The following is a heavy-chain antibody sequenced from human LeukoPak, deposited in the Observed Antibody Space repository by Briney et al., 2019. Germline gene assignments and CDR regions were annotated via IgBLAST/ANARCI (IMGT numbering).Heavy chain of an antibody. CDR1: GYSFTSYW. Sequence: GESLKISCKGSGYSFTSYWIGWVRQMPGKGLAWMGIIYPGDSDTRYSPSFQGQVTISADKSISTAYLQWSSLKASDTAMYYCARRVSRGLRFLEWPMPDYYYYGMDVWGQGTTVTVSS. J-gene: IGHJ6*02. CDR2: IYPGDSDT. D-gene: IGHD3-3*01. CDR3: ARRVSRGLRFLEWPMPDYYYYGMDV. V-gene: IGHV5-51*01.